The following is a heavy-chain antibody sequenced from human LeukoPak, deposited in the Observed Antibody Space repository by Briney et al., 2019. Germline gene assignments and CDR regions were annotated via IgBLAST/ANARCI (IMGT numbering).Heavy chain of an antibody. Sequence: SETLSLTCTVSGGSVSSGSHFWTWIRQPPGEGLEWIGYVFYTGSTNYNPSLESRVTISVDTSKNQVSLKLTSMTAADTAVYYCATYSTASVGFHYWGRGTLVTVSS. D-gene: IGHD6-13*01. CDR3: ATYSTASVGFHY. V-gene: IGHV4-61*01. CDR2: VFYTGST. CDR1: GGSVSSGSHF. J-gene: IGHJ4*02.